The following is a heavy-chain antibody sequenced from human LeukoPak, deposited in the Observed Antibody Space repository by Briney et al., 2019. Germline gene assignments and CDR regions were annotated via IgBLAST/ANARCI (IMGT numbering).Heavy chain of an antibody. CDR1: GFTFSSYA. V-gene: IGHV3-30-3*01. CDR2: ISYDGSNK. J-gene: IGHJ4*02. D-gene: IGHD3-22*01. Sequence: QPGGSLRLSCAASGFTFSSYAMHWVRQAPGKGLEWVAVISYDGSNKYYADSVKGRFTISRDNSKNTLYLQMNSLRAEDTAVYYCASSRGDSSGYRFDCWGQGTLATVSS. CDR3: ASSRGDSSGYRFDC.